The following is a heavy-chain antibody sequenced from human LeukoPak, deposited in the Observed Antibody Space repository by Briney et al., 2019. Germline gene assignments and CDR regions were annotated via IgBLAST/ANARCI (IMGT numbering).Heavy chain of an antibody. CDR1: GFTFSSYA. CDR3: AREFDYDSSGCYGAYWYFDL. D-gene: IGHD3-22*01. Sequence: GGSLRLSCAASGFTFSSYAMSWVRQAPGKGLEWVSAISGSSSYIYYADSVKGRFTISRDNAKNSLYLQMNSLRAEDTAVYYCAREFDYDSSGCYGAYWYFDLWGRGTLVTVSS. CDR2: ISGSSSYI. V-gene: IGHV3-21*01. J-gene: IGHJ2*01.